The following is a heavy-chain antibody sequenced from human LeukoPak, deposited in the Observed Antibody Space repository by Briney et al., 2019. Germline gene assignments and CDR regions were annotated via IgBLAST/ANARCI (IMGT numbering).Heavy chain of an antibody. D-gene: IGHD1-26*01. CDR3: ARSGGSYYDFDY. V-gene: IGHV3-33*01. J-gene: IGHJ4*02. Sequence: GGSLRLSCAASGFTFSSYGMHWVRQAPGKGLEWVAVIWYDGSNKYYADSVKGRFTISRDNSKNTLYLQMNSLRAEDTAVYYCARSGGSYYDFDYWGQGTLVTVSS. CDR2: IWYDGSNK. CDR1: GFTFSSYG.